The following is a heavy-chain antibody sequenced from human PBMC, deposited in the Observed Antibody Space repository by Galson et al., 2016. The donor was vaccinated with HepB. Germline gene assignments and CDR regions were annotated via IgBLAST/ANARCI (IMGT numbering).Heavy chain of an antibody. CDR1: GFSFSTYW. J-gene: IGHJ3*01. CDR2: IKRDGSEV. V-gene: IGHV3-7*03. D-gene: IGHD3-10*01. CDR3: ARDDTHYGPGSYFDVFDV. Sequence: SLRLSCAASGFSFSTYWMTWVRQAPGQGLEWVANIKRDGSEVHYVDSVKGRFTISRDNDKNSLNLQMNSLRVEDTAVYYCARDDTHYGPGSYFDVFDVWGRGTMVTVSS.